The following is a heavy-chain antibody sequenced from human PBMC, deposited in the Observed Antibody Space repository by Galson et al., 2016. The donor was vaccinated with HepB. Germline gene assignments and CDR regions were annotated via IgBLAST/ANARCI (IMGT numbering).Heavy chain of an antibody. D-gene: IGHD2-21*02. CDR2: IKQDGSEK. V-gene: IGHV3-7*03. CDR1: GLTFKNHW. J-gene: IGHJ6*02. Sequence: SLRLSCAASGLTFKNHWMSWVRQAPGKGLEWVANIKQDGSEKYYVDAVKGRFTTSRDNAKNSQYLQMSSLRAEDTAVYYCARGPGSPVVGDFSHGLDVWGQGATVTVSS. CDR3: ARGPGSPVVGDFSHGLDV.